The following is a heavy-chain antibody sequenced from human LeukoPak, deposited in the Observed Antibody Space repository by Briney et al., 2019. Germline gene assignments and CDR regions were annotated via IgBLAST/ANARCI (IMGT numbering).Heavy chain of an antibody. J-gene: IGHJ4*02. CDR1: GFTFSSYE. V-gene: IGHV3-53*01. Sequence: GGSLRLSCAASGFTFSSYEMNWVRQAPGKELEWVSVIYTGGGRYYADSVRGRFTISRDTSKNMVFLQMNSLRVEDAAVYYCARGIDYWGRGTLVTVSS. CDR3: ARGIDY. CDR2: IYTGGGR.